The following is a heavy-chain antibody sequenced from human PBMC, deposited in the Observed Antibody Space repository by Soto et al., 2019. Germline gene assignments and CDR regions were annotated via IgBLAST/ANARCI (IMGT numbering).Heavy chain of an antibody. CDR1: GYTFTSYA. Sequence: QVQLVQSGAEVKKPGASVKVSCKASGYTFTSYAMHWVRQAPGQRLEWMGWINAGNGNTKYSQKFQGRVTITRDTSASTAQIEVSSLRTGSTAVLYCARVPGYSIGDLWGRGTLVTVSS. V-gene: IGHV1-3*01. CDR2: INAGNGNT. D-gene: IGHD2-21*01. CDR3: ARVPGYSIGDL. J-gene: IGHJ2*01.